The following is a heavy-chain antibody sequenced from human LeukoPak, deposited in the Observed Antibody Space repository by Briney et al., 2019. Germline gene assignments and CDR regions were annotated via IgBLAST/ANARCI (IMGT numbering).Heavy chain of an antibody. CDR2: IYYSGST. V-gene: IGHV4-59*01. Sequence: SETLSLTCTVSGGSISSYYWSWIRQPPGKGLEWIGYIYYSGSTNYNPSLKSRVTISVDTSKNQFSLKLSSVTAADTAVYYCARDPGDYVRWYFDLWGRGTLVTVSS. CDR3: ARDPGDYVRWYFDL. D-gene: IGHD4-17*01. CDR1: GGSISSYY. J-gene: IGHJ2*01.